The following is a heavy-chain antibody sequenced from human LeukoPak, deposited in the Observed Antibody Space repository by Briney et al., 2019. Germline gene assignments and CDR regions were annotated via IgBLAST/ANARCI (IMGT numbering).Heavy chain of an antibody. CDR3: ARRRGAYYYDSSGYRFDY. D-gene: IGHD3-22*01. CDR1: GASVSGSPYY. CDR2: IYTSGST. J-gene: IGHJ4*02. V-gene: IGHV4-61*02. Sequence: SETLSLTCTVSGASVSGSPYYWSWIRQPAGKGLEWIGRIYTSGSTNYNPSLKSRVTISVDTSKNQFSLKLSSVTAADTAVYYCARRRGAYYYDSSGYRFDYWGQGTLVTVSS.